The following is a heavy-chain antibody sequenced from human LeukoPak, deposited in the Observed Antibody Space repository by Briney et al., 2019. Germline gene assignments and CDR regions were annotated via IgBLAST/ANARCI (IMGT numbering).Heavy chain of an antibody. CDR1: GFTFSNAW. Sequence: GGSLRLSCAASGFTFSNAWMSWVRLAPGKGLEWVGRIKSKTDGGTTDYAAPVKGRFTISRDDSKNTLYLQMNSLKTEDTAVYYCTTDPTEYSSGWYWFDPWGQGTLVTVSS. V-gene: IGHV3-15*01. CDR2: IKSKTDGGTT. D-gene: IGHD6-19*01. J-gene: IGHJ5*02. CDR3: TTDPTEYSSGWYWFDP.